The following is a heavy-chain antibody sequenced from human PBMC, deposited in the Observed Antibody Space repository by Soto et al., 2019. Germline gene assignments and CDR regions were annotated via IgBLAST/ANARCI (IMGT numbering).Heavy chain of an antibody. CDR1: GGSISSSNW. V-gene: IGHV4-4*02. CDR2: IYHSGST. Sequence: QVQLQESGPGLVKPSGTLSLTCAVSGGSISSSNWWSWVRQPPGKGLEWIGEIYHSGSTNYNPSLKSRAPISGAQSKNQFSLKLSSVTAADTAVYSCARAPLDVYTGYYFDYWGQGTLVTVSS. CDR3: ARAPLDVYTGYYFDY. J-gene: IGHJ4*02. D-gene: IGHD1-20*01.